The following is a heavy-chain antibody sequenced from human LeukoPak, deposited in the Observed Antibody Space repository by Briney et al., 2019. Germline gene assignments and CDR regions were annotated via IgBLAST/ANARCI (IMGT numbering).Heavy chain of an antibody. CDR2: IYHSGST. CDR3: AREMKYYYGSGSYSRWFDP. CDR1: GGSISSGGYS. Sequence: IPSQTLSLTCAVSGGSISSGGYSWSWIRQPPGKGLEWIGYIYHSGSTYYNPSLESRVTISVDRSKNQFSLKLSSVTAADTAVYYCAREMKYYYGSGSYSRWFDPWGQGTLVTVSS. V-gene: IGHV4-30-2*01. D-gene: IGHD3-10*01. J-gene: IGHJ5*02.